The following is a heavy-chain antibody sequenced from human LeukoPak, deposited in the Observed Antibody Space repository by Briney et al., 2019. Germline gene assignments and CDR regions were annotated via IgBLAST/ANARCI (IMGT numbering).Heavy chain of an antibody. Sequence: GGSLRLSCAASGFTFSSYGMHWVRQAPGRGLEWVAFIRYDGTNKYYADSVKGRFTISRDNSKNTMYLQMNSLRAEDTAVYYCATGRDTAMVRLDYWGQGTLVTVSS. CDR1: GFTFSSYG. J-gene: IGHJ4*02. CDR3: ATGRDTAMVRLDY. D-gene: IGHD5-18*01. CDR2: IRYDGTNK. V-gene: IGHV3-30*02.